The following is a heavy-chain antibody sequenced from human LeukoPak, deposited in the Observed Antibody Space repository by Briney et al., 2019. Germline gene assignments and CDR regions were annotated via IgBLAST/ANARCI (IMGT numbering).Heavy chain of an antibody. Sequence: GGSLRLSCAASGFTFDDYATHWVRQAPGKGLEWVSGISWNSGSIGYADSVKGRFTISRDNAKNSLYLQMNSLRAEDTALYYCAKDSSGYYLYYFDYWGQGTLVTVSS. V-gene: IGHV3-9*01. CDR3: AKDSSGYYLYYFDY. CDR2: ISWNSGSI. CDR1: GFTFDDYA. D-gene: IGHD3-22*01. J-gene: IGHJ4*02.